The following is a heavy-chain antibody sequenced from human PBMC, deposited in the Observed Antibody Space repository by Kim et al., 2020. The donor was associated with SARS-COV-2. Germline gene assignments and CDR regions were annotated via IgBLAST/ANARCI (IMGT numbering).Heavy chain of an antibody. D-gene: IGHD2-15*01. CDR2: ISGDGDST. J-gene: IGHJ3*02. CDR3: APGDCSGGSCYLLAFDI. V-gene: IGHV3-43*02. Sequence: GGSLRLSCAASGFTFDDYAMHWVRQAPGKGLEWVSLISGDGDSTYYADSVKGRFTISRDNSKNSLYLQMNSLRTEDTALYYCAPGDCSGGSCYLLAFDIWGQGTMVTVSS. CDR1: GFTFDDYA.